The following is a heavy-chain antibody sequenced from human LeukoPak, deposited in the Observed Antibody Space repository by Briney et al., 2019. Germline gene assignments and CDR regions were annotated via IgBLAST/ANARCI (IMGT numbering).Heavy chain of an antibody. CDR2: ISAYNGNT. J-gene: IGHJ4*02. D-gene: IGHD3-10*01. CDR1: GYTFTSYG. Sequence: GASVKVSCKASGYTFTSYGISWVRQAPGQGLEWMGWISAYNGNTNYAQKLQGRVTMTTDTSTSTAYMELRSLRSDDTAVYYCARVITMVRGSYEYYFDYWGQGTLVTVSS. CDR3: ARVITMVRGSYEYYFDY. V-gene: IGHV1-18*01.